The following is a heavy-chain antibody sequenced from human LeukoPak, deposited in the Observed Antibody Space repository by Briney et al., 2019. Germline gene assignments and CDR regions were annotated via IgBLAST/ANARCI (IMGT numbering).Heavy chain of an antibody. CDR3: ARDVTGTPLAFDI. Sequence: ASVKVSCKASGGTFRRNAISWVRQAPGQGLEWMGRIIPMFNTINYAQKLQGRVTITSDESTSTVYMELSSLRSDDTAIYYCARDVTGTPLAFDIWGQGTMLTVSS. CDR1: GGTFRRNA. V-gene: IGHV1-69*13. J-gene: IGHJ3*02. CDR2: IIPMFNTI. D-gene: IGHD2-21*02.